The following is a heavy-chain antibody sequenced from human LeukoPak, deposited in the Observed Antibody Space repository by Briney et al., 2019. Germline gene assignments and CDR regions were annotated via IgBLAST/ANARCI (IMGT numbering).Heavy chain of an antibody. CDR1: GCTISGYC. CDR2: IYYNRNT. CDR3: ARTHPFGYSYGPYFDY. Sequence: WETLSLTCTVSGCTISGYCWSWFRQPPGKGLEWIGYIYYNRNTDYNPSLKSRVTISVDTSKNQFSLKVNSVTAADTAVYYCARTHPFGYSYGPYFDYWGQGTLVTVSS. D-gene: IGHD5-18*01. V-gene: IGHV4-59*08. J-gene: IGHJ4*02.